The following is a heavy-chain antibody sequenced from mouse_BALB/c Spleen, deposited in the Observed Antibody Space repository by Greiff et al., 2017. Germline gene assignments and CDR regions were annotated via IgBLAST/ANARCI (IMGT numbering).Heavy chain of an antibody. J-gene: IGHJ3*01. D-gene: IGHD4-1*01. CDR1: GFAFSSYD. CDR3: ARHGDWDGFAY. CDR2: ISSGGGST. V-gene: IGHV5-12-1*01. Sequence: EVMLVESGGGLVKPGGSLKLSCAASGFAFSSYDMSWVRQTPEKRLEWVAYISSGGGSTYYPDTVKGRFTISRDNAKNTLYLQMSSLKSEDTAMYYCARHGDWDGFAYWGQGTLVTVSA.